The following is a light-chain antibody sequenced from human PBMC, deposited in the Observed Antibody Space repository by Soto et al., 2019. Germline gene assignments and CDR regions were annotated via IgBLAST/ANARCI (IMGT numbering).Light chain of an antibody. CDR3: QQYGSSPT. CDR1: QGISNY. V-gene: IGKV1-27*01. CDR2: AAS. J-gene: IGKJ5*01. Sequence: DIQMTQSPSSLSASVGYRVPITCRASQGISNYLAWYQQKPGKVPKLLIYAASTLQSGVPSRLSVSGSGTDFTLTIRRLEPEDFAVYYCQQYGSSPTFGQGTRLEI.